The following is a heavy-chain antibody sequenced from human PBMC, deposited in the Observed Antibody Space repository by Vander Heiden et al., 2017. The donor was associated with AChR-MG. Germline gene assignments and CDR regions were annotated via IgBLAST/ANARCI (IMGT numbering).Heavy chain of an antibody. D-gene: IGHD2-15*01. CDR3: ATFPLGYCSGGSCYVRFDP. CDR1: GGSISSSSYY. V-gene: IGHV4-39*01. J-gene: IGHJ5*02. Sequence: QLQLQESGPGLVKPSETLSLTCTVSGGSISSSSYYWGWIRQPPGKGLEWIGSIYYSGSTYYNPSLKSRVTISVDTSKNQFSLKLSSVTAADTAVYYCATFPLGYCSGGSCYVRFDPWGQGTLVTVSS. CDR2: IYYSGST.